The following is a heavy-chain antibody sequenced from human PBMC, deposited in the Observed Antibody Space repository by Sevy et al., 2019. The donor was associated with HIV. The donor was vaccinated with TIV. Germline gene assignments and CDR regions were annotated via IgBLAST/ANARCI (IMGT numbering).Heavy chain of an antibody. Sequence: GGSLRLSCAASGFTFSSYWMSWVRQAPGKGLEWVADIKQDGREKYYVDSVKGRFTISRDNAKNSLYLQMNSLRAEDTAVYYCARVPAGLNYYYYYMDVWGKWTTVTVSS. D-gene: IGHD6-13*01. CDR2: IKQDGREK. J-gene: IGHJ6*03. CDR3: ARVPAGLNYYYYYMDV. CDR1: GFTFSSYW. V-gene: IGHV3-7*01.